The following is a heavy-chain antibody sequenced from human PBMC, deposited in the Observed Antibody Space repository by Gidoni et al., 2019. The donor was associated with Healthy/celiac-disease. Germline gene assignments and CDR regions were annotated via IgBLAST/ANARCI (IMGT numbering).Heavy chain of an antibody. CDR3: ARADTIFGVVIIPVTGYYGMDV. V-gene: IGHV1-2*02. J-gene: IGHJ6*02. Sequence: QVQLVQSGAEVKKPGASVKVSCKASGYTFTGYYMHWVRQAPGQGLEWMGWINPNSGGTNYAQKFQGRVTMTRDTSISTAYMELSRLRSDDTAVYYCARADTIFGVVIIPVTGYYGMDVWGQGTTVTVSS. CDR2: INPNSGGT. D-gene: IGHD3-3*01. CDR1: GYTFTGYY.